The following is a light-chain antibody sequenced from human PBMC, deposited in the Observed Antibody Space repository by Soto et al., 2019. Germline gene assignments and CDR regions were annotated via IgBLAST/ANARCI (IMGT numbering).Light chain of an antibody. V-gene: IGLV1-47*01. CDR1: ISNIGSKY. J-gene: IGLJ3*02. Sequence: QSVLTQPPSASTTPGQRVTIFCSGGISNIGSKYVYWYQHLPGAAPKLLIYMHDQRPSGVPDRLSGSKSGTSAYLAISGLRAEDEPGYYCAAWDDRLTSRVFGGGTKVNVV. CDR2: MHD. CDR3: AAWDDRLTSRV.